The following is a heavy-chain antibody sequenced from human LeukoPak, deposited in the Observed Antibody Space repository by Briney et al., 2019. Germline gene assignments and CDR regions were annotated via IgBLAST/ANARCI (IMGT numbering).Heavy chain of an antibody. CDR2: ISYDGSNK. V-gene: IGHV3-30*03. CDR3: ARSPHEDTAMDLLFDY. D-gene: IGHD5-18*01. CDR1: GFTFSSYS. Sequence: TGGSLRLSCTASGFTFSSYSKNWVRQAPGKGLEWVAVISYDGSNKFYADSVKGRFTISRDNSKNTLYLQMNSLRAEDTAVYYCARSPHEDTAMDLLFDYWGQGTLVTVSS. J-gene: IGHJ4*02.